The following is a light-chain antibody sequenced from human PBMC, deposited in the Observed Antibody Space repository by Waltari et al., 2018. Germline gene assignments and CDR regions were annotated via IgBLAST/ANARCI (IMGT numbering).Light chain of an antibody. CDR1: QGIRND. CDR3: QQYYSFPLT. V-gene: IGKV1-6*01. J-gene: IGKJ4*01. CDR2: AAS. Sequence: AIQMTQSPSSLSASVGDRVTITCRASQGIRNDLGWYQQKPGKAPKLLIYAASSLQSGVPSRFSGSGSGTDFTLTISSLQAEDVAVYYCQQYYSFPLTFGGGTKVEIK.